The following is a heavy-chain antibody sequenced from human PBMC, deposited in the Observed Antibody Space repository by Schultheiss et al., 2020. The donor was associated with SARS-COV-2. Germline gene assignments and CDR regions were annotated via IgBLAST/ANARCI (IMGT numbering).Heavy chain of an antibody. CDR2: IYYSGST. CDR3: ARAVAARPSGMDV. V-gene: IGHV4-34*11. D-gene: IGHD6-6*01. Sequence: SETLSLTCAVYGGSFSGYYWSWIRQPPGKGLEWIGYIYYSGSTNYNPSLKSRVTISVDTSKNQFSLKLSSVTAADTAVYYCARAVAARPSGMDVWGQGTTVTVSS. J-gene: IGHJ6*02. CDR1: GGSFSGYY.